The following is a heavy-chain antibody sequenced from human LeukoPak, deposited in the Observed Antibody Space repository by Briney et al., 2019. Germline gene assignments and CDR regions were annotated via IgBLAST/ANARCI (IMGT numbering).Heavy chain of an antibody. J-gene: IGHJ4*02. Sequence: PSETLSLTCAVYGGSFSGYYWSWIRQPPGKGLEWIGEINHSGSTNYNPSLKSRVTISVDTSKNQFSLKLSSVTAADTAVYYCARGILRRPFDYWGQGTLVAVSS. D-gene: IGHD4-17*01. CDR1: GGSFSGYY. V-gene: IGHV4-34*01. CDR3: ARGILRRPFDY. CDR2: INHSGST.